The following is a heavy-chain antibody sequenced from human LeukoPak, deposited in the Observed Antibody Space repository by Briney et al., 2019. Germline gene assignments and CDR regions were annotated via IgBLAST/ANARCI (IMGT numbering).Heavy chain of an antibody. D-gene: IGHD6-6*01. V-gene: IGHV3-48*01. Sequence: PGGSLRLSCAASGFTFSSYSMNWVRQAPGKGLEWVSYISSSSSTIYYADSVKGRFTISRDNAKNSLYLQMNSLRAEDTAVYYCARGPRGVEYSSSSRVLRNYYMDVWGKGTTVTVSS. CDR2: ISSSSSTI. J-gene: IGHJ6*03. CDR1: GFTFSSYS. CDR3: ARGPRGVEYSSSSRVLRNYYMDV.